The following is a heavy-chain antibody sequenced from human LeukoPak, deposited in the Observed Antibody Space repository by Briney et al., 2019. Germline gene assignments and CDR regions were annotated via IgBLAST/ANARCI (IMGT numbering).Heavy chain of an antibody. CDR3: ARLSGSYFDY. J-gene: IGHJ4*02. CDR2: IWYDGSKK. D-gene: IGHD1-26*01. Sequence: PGGSLRLSCAASGFTFSSNGMLWGRQAPGKGLEWVAVIWYDGSKKYYADAVKGRFTISRDNSKNTLYLQMNSLRAEDTAVYYCARLSGSYFDYWGQGTLVTVSS. CDR1: GFTFSSNG. V-gene: IGHV3-33*08.